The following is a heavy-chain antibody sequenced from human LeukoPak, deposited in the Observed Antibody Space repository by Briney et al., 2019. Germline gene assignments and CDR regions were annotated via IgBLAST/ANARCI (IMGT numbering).Heavy chain of an antibody. CDR2: ITPNSGGT. J-gene: IGHJ4*02. V-gene: IGHV1-2*02. Sequence: ASVKVSCKTSGYTFTDYYIHWVRQAPGQGLEWMGWITPNSGGTKYAQRFQGRVTMTRDTSISTAYMDLSSLGSDDTAIFYCVRKSATRRTSVFDYWGQGTPVTVSS. D-gene: IGHD2-15*01. CDR3: VRKSATRRTSVFDY. CDR1: GYTFTDYY.